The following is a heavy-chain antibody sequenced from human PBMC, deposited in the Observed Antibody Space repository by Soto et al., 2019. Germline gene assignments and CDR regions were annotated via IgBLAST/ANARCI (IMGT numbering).Heavy chain of an antibody. CDR3: ARGPVTMLRGVISATEYYFDY. CDR1: GYTFTSYD. J-gene: IGHJ4*02. D-gene: IGHD3-10*01. V-gene: IGHV1-8*01. CDR2: TNPNSGNT. Sequence: ASVKVSCKASGYTFTSYDITWVRQATGQGLEWMGWTNPNSGNTGYAQKFKGRVTMTRNTSISTAYMELSSLRSEDTAVYYCARGPVTMLRGVISATEYYFDYWGQGTLVTVS.